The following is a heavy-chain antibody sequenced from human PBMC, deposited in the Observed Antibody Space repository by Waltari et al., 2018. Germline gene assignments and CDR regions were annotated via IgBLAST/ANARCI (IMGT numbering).Heavy chain of an antibody. V-gene: IGHV1-69*01. J-gene: IGHJ5*02. D-gene: IGHD2-2*01. CDR2: IIPIFGTA. Sequence: QVQLVQSGAEVKKPGSSVKVSCKASGGTFSSYAISWVRQAPGQGIEWMGGIIPIFGTANYAQKFQGRVTITADESTSTAYMELSSLRSEDTAVYYCAREVEYCSSTSCAKGGWFDPWGQGTLVTVSS. CDR1: GGTFSSYA. CDR3: AREVEYCSSTSCAKGGWFDP.